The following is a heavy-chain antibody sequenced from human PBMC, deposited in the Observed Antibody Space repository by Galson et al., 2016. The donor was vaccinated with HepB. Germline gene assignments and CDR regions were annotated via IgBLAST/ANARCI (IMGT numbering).Heavy chain of an antibody. V-gene: IGHV6-1*01. CDR2: TYYRSKWSKWFN. CDR1: SVSSNFVA. D-gene: IGHD2-2*02. CDR3: ARECSSNSCYTFDY. J-gene: IGHJ4*02. Sequence: SVSSNFVAWNWIRQSPSRGLEWLGRTYYRSKWSKWFNDYAVSVKSRITINPDTSKNQFSLHLNSVTLEDTAVYYCARECSSNSCYTFDYWGLGTLVTVSS.